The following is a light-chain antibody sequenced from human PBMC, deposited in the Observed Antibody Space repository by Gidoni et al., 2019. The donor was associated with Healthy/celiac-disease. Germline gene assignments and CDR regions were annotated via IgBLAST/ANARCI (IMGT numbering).Light chain of an antibody. CDR3: QQRYSTPPT. CDR1: QSISSY. V-gene: IGKV1-39*01. J-gene: IGKJ2*01. Sequence: DIQMTQSPSSLSASVGDRVTITCRASQSISSYLNWYQQKPGKAPKLLIYAASSLQSGVPPRFSGSGSGTDFTLTISSLQPEDFATYYCQQRYSTPPTFGQGTKLEIK. CDR2: AAS.